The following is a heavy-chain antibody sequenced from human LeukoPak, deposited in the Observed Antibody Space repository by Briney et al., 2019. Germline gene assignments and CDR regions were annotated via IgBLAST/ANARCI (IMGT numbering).Heavy chain of an antibody. D-gene: IGHD2-2*01. Sequence: GGSLRLSCAASGFTFSSYAMSWVRQAPGKGLEWVSVISGSDSSTYYAGSVKGRFTISRDNSKNTLYLQMNSLRAEDTAIYYCAKDRRVGCSTTTCYLFDSWGQGTLVTVSS. CDR2: ISGSDSST. CDR1: GFTFSSYA. CDR3: AKDRRVGCSTTTCYLFDS. J-gene: IGHJ4*02. V-gene: IGHV3-23*01.